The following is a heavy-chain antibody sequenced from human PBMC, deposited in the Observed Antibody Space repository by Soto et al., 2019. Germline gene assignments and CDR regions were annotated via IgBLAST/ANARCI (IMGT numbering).Heavy chain of an antibody. Sequence: PSETLSLTCAVYGGSFSGYYCSWIRQPPGKGLEWIGEINHSGSTNYNPSLKSRVTISVDTSKNQFSLKLSSVTAADTAVYYCARYFKRGYSYGLGYWGQGTLVTVSS. CDR1: GGSFSGYY. CDR2: INHSGST. D-gene: IGHD5-18*01. J-gene: IGHJ4*02. CDR3: ARYFKRGYSYGLGY. V-gene: IGHV4-34*01.